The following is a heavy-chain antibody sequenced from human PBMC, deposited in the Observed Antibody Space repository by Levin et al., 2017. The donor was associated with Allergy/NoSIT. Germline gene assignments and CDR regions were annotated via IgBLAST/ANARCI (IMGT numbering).Heavy chain of an antibody. V-gene: IGHV3-23*01. CDR1: GFTFSSSA. J-gene: IGHJ4*02. CDR3: AKEYSSGYLYFDY. Sequence: PSQTLSLTCAASGFTFSSSALSWVRQAPGKGLEWVSSISGSGGYTYYADSVKGRFTISRDNSKNTLYLQMNSLRAEDTAVFYCAKEYSSGYLYFDYWGQGTLVTVSS. D-gene: IGHD6-19*01. CDR2: ISGSGGYT.